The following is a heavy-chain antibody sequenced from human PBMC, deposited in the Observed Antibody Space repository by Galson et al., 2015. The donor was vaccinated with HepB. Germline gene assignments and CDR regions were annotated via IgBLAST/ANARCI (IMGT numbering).Heavy chain of an antibody. CDR3: ASSYYYDSSGYSHPFDI. D-gene: IGHD3-22*01. CDR1: GDSVSSHSAA. V-gene: IGHV6-1*01. CDR2: TYYRSKWYN. Sequence: CAISGDSVSSHSAAWNWIRQSPSRGLEWLGRTYYRSKWYNDYAVSVKSRITINPDTSKNQFSLQLNSVTPEDTAVYYCASSYYYDSSGYSHPFDIWGQGTMVTVSS. J-gene: IGHJ3*02.